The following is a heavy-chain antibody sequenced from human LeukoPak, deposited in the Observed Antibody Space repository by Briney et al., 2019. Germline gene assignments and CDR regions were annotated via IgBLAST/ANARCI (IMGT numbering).Heavy chain of an antibody. CDR3: ARGRRVGSSGYYYYFDY. J-gene: IGHJ4*02. CDR1: GGSISSSSYY. CDR2: IYYSGST. V-gene: IGHV4-39*07. D-gene: IGHD3-22*01. Sequence: SETLSLTCTVSGGSISSSSYYWGWIRQPPGKGLEWNGSIYYSGSTYYNPSLKSRGTISVDTAKNQCSLKLSSVTAADTAVYYCARGRRVGSSGYYYYFDYWGQGTLVTVSS.